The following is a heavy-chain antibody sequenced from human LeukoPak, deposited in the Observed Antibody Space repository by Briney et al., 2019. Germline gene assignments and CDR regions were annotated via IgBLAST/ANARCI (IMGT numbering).Heavy chain of an antibody. J-gene: IGHJ4*02. CDR1: GGSISSGDYY. CDR2: IYYSGST. Sequence: SETLSLTCTVSGGSISSGDYYWSWIRQPPGKGLEWIGYIYYSGSTYYNPSLKSRVTISVDTSKNQFSLKLSSVTAADTAVYYCARAEYEYSSGWYYFDYWGQGTLVTVSS. D-gene: IGHD6-19*01. CDR3: ARAEYEYSSGWYYFDY. V-gene: IGHV4-30-4*01.